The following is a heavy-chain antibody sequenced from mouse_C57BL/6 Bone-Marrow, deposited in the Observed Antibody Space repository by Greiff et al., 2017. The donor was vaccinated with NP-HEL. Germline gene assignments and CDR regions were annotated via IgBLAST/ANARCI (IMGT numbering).Heavy chain of an antibody. Sequence: QVQLKESGPELVKPGASVKISCKASGYAFSSSWMNWVKQRPGKGLEWIGRIYPGDGDTNYNGKFKGKATLTADKSSSTAYMQLSSLTSEDSAVYFCAETVVADFDYWGQGTTLTVSS. CDR2: IYPGDGDT. CDR1: GYAFSSSW. D-gene: IGHD1-1*01. CDR3: AETVVADFDY. J-gene: IGHJ2*01. V-gene: IGHV1-82*01.